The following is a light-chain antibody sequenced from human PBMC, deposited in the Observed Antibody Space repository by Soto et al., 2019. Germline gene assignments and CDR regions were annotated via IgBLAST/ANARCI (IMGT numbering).Light chain of an antibody. CDR3: QQRSNWPPGWT. V-gene: IGKV3-11*01. CDR1: QSVSSY. J-gene: IGKJ1*01. Sequence: IVLTQTTPARSSSTGERATHSCRASQSVSSYLAWYQQKPGQAPRLLIYDASNRATGIPARFSGSGSGTEFTLTISSLETEDYAIYYCQQRSNWPPGWTFGQGTKVDIK. CDR2: DAS.